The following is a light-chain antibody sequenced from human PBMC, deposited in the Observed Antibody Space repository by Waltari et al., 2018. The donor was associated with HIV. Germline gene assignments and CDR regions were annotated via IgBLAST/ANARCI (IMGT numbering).Light chain of an antibody. CDR1: SSDVGSYNL. V-gene: IGLV2-23*02. CDR3: CSYAGSTTWV. Sequence: QSALTQPASVSGSPGQSITISCTRTSSDVGSYNLVSWYQQSPGEAPKSLSYEVGKRPSGVTDRFSGSKSGNTASRTIAGLQAEDEADDCCCSYAGSTTWVFGGGTRLTVL. CDR2: EVG. J-gene: IGLJ3*02.